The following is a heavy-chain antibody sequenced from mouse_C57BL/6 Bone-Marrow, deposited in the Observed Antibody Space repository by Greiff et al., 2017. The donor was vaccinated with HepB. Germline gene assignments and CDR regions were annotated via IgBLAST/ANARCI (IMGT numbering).Heavy chain of an antibody. CDR1: GYTFTSYW. V-gene: IGHV1-61*01. J-gene: IGHJ3*01. CDR3: ARAYDYGAWFAY. D-gene: IGHD2-4*01. Sequence: VKLQQPGAELVRPGSSVKLSCKASGYTFTSYWMDWVKQRPGQGLEWIGNIYPSDSETHYNQKFKDKATLTVDKSSSTAYMQLSSLTSEDSAVYYCARAYDYGAWFAYWGQGTLVTVSA. CDR2: IYPSDSET.